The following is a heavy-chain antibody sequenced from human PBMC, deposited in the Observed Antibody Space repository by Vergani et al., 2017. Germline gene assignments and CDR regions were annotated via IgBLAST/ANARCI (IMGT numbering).Heavy chain of an antibody. CDR3: TSLYYYDSSGYSGY. Sequence: EVQLVESGGGLVQPGGSLTLSCAASGFTFSGSAMHWVRQTSGKGLEWIGRIRDKTYNYATAYAVSVKGRFIISRDDSKNTAYLQMNSLKTEDTAVYYCTSLYYYDSSGYSGYWGQGTLVTVSS. V-gene: IGHV3-73*02. CDR2: IRDKTYNYAT. CDR1: GFTFSGSA. J-gene: IGHJ4*02. D-gene: IGHD3-22*01.